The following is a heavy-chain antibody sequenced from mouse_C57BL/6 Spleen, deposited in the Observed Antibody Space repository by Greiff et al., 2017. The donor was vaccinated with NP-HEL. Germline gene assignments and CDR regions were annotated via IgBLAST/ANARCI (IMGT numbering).Heavy chain of an antibody. CDR2: IWTGGGT. D-gene: IGHD2-2*01. V-gene: IGHV2-9-1*01. J-gene: IGHJ4*01. Sequence: VKLVESGPGLVAPSQSLSITCTVSGFSFTSYAISWVRQPPGKGLEWLGVIWTGGGTNYNSALKSRLSISKDNSNSQVFLKMNSLPTDDTARYYCARKEGLRPGLVYWDQGTSVTVSS. CDR1: GFSFTSYA. CDR3: ARKEGLRPGLVY.